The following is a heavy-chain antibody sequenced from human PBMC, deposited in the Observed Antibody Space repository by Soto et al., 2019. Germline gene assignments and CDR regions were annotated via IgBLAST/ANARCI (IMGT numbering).Heavy chain of an antibody. CDR3: ARAHVDTAMVAPYYYYYYGMDV. V-gene: IGHV3-30-3*01. CDR1: GFTFSSYA. CDR2: ISYDGSNK. J-gene: IGHJ6*02. Sequence: PGGSLRLSCAASGFTFSSYAMHWVRQAPGKGLEWVAVISYDGSNKYYADSVKGRFTISRDNSKNTLYLQMNSLRAEDTAVYYCARAHVDTAMVAPYYYYYYGMDVWGQGTTVTVSS. D-gene: IGHD5-18*01.